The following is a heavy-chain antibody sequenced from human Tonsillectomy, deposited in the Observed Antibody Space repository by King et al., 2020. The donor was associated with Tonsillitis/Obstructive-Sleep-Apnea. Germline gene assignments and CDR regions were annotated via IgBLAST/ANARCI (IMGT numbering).Heavy chain of an antibody. CDR3: AKETPSSGFGTFFHD. CDR1: GFTFSTYG. J-gene: IGHJ4*02. Sequence: VQLVESGRGVVQPGRSLRLSCAASGFTFSTYGMHWVRQAPGKGLEWVAVISSDGEGKYYGDSVKGRFTISRDNSKNTLYLQMNSLRAEDTAVYYCAKETPSSGFGTFFHDCGQGTLVTVSS. D-gene: IGHD6-19*01. CDR2: ISSDGEGK. V-gene: IGHV3-30*18.